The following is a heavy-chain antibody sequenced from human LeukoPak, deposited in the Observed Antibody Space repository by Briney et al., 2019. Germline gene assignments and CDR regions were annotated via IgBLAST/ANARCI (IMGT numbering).Heavy chain of an antibody. CDR2: IYYSGST. V-gene: IGHV4-39*01. CDR1: GGSISSSSYY. J-gene: IGHJ4*02. D-gene: IGHD3/OR15-3a*01. Sequence: SETLSLACTVSGGSISSSSYYWGWIRQPPGKGLEWIGSIYYSGSTYYNAPLKSQVSISIDTSKNQFSLRLTSVTAVDTAVYYCARQTGSGLFILPGGQGTLVTVSS. CDR3: ARQTGSGLFILP.